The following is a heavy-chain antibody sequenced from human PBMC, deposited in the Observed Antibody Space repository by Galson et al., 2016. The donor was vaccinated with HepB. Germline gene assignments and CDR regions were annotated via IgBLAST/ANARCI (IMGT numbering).Heavy chain of an antibody. V-gene: IGHV4-31*11. Sequence: TLSLTCAVSGGSVRSGGFYWNWVRHHPGKGLEWIGYIGYSGDLLYNPSLKGRVVISLEASTNRFYLKLTSVTVADTAVYFCAIAFHYNILTGLDTWGQGTLLSVSS. D-gene: IGHD3-9*01. CDR1: GGSVRSGGFY. J-gene: IGHJ5*02. CDR3: AIAFHYNILTGLDT. CDR2: IGYSGDL.